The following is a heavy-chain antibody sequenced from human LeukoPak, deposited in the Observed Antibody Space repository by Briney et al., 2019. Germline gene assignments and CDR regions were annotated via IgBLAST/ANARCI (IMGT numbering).Heavy chain of an antibody. J-gene: IGHJ3*02. CDR1: GFTFSSYS. CDR2: ISSSGSTI. Sequence: GGSLRLSCAASGFTFSSYSMNWIRQAPGKGLEWVSYISSSGSTIYYADSVKGRFTISRDNAMNSLDLQMNSLRAEDTAVYYCARYVTVRGVMMGAFDIWGQGTMVTVSS. D-gene: IGHD3-10*01. V-gene: IGHV3-48*04. CDR3: ARYVTVRGVMMGAFDI.